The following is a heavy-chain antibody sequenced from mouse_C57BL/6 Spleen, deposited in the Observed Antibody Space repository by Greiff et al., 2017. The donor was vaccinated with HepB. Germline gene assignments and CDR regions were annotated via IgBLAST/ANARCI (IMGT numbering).Heavy chain of an antibody. CDR2: INPNNGGT. J-gene: IGHJ1*03. D-gene: IGHD1-1*01. CDR3: ARWRYYGSSYWYFDV. CDR1: GYTFTDYN. V-gene: IGHV1-18*01. Sequence: VQLQQSGPELVKPGASVKIPCKASGYTFTDYNMDWVKQSHGKSLEWIGDINPNNGGTIYNQKFKGKATLTVDKSSSTAYMELRSLTSEDTAVYYCARWRYYGSSYWYFDVWGTGTTVTVSS.